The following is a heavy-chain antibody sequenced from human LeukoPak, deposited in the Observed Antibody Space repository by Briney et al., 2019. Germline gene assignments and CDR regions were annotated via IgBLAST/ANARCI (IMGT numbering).Heavy chain of an antibody. D-gene: IGHD3-22*01. CDR3: ARRYYDSSEFDP. CDR1: GHDFNNYW. Sequence: GEFLKISCKASGHDFNNYWIGWVRQMPGKGPEWMGIIHPADSDTVYSPAFSGQVTISTDRSTSTAYLQWSSLEASDTAIYYCARRYYDSSEFDPWGQGTLVTVSS. J-gene: IGHJ5*02. V-gene: IGHV5-51*01. CDR2: IHPADSDT.